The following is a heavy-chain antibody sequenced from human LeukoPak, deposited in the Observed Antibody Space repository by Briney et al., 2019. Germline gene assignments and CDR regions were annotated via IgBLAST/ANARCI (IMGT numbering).Heavy chain of an antibody. CDR3: AKRPPHCGGDCFGY. D-gene: IGHD2-21*01. Sequence: GGSLRLSCAASGFTFSSYAMSWVRQAPGKGLEWVSAITSSGGSTYYADSVKGRFTISRDNSKNTLFLQMNSLRAEDTAVCYCAKRPPHCGGDCFGYWGQGTLVTVSS. V-gene: IGHV3-23*01. CDR2: ITSSGGST. J-gene: IGHJ4*02. CDR1: GFTFSSYA.